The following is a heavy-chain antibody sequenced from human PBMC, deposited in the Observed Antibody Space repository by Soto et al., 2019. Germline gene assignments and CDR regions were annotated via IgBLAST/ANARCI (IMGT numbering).Heavy chain of an antibody. J-gene: IGHJ4*02. CDR1: GGSISSSSC. CDR2: IFESGAT. V-gene: IGHV4-4*02. D-gene: IGHD1-7*01. CDR3: TTSHAGELNN. Sequence: QVQLQESGPGLVKPSGTLSLTCAVSGGSISSSSCWTWVRQSPGKGLEWIGEIFESGATNYNPSLTSPLTMSVDKSKNQFSLNLSSLTAADTAVYFCTTSHAGELNNWGQGTLVTVSS.